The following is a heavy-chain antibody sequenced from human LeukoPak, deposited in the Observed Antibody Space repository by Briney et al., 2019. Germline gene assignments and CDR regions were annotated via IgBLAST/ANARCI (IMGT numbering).Heavy chain of an antibody. D-gene: IGHD7-27*01. CDR2: ISIGENTM. J-gene: IGHJ4*02. CDR1: GFTFSNHY. Sequence: GGSLRLSCAVSGFTFSNHYMSWIRQAPGQGLEWVSYISIGENTMYYADSVKGRFTISRDNAQNSLYLRMNSLRADDTAVYYCARGHWGLDYWGEGALVIVSS. V-gene: IGHV3-11*01. CDR3: ARGHWGLDY.